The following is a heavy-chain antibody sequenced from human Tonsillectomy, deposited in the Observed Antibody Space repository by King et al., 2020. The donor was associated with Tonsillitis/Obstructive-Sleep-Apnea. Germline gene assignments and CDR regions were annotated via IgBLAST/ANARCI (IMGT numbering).Heavy chain of an antibody. CDR1: GGSFSGYY. CDR2: INHSGRT. D-gene: IGHD3-22*01. J-gene: IGHJ5*02. Sequence: VQLQQWGAGLLTPSETLSLTCAVYGGSFSGYYWSWIRQPPGKGLEWIGEINHSGRTNYNPSLKSRVTISVDTSKYRFSLNLSSVTAADTAVYYCARTPDMIRFDPWGQGTRVTVSS. CDR3: ARTPDMIRFDP. V-gene: IGHV4-34*01.